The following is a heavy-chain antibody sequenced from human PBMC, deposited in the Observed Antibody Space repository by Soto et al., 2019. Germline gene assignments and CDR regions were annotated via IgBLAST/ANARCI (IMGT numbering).Heavy chain of an antibody. J-gene: IGHJ5*02. CDR3: ERDVTSNHNCFDL. Sequence: QVQLQESCPGLVKPSQTLSLTCTVSGGSLKSGGYYWSWIRQHPGRGLEWIGYIYYTGRTYYNPSLESRVTFSVDTSKNQFSLKLSSVTAADTAVYYCERDVTSNHNCFDLWRHGTLVTVSS. V-gene: IGHV4-31*02. CDR2: IYYTGRT. D-gene: IGHD2-2*01. CDR1: GGSLKSGGYY.